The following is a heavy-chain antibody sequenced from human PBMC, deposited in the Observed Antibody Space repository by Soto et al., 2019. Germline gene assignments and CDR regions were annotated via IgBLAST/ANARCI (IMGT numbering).Heavy chain of an antibody. CDR1: GFTFNIYA. V-gene: IGHV3-23*01. D-gene: IGHD1-20*01. CDR3: ATVHNTSRSFDY. J-gene: IGHJ4*02. Sequence: GGSLRLCCAASGFTFNIYAMTWVRQAPGKGLEWVSTTGATGRTTYYSDAVKGRFTVSRDNSKNTLDLQMSNLRAEDTAVYYCATVHNTSRSFDYWGQGTLVTVSS. CDR2: TGATGRTT.